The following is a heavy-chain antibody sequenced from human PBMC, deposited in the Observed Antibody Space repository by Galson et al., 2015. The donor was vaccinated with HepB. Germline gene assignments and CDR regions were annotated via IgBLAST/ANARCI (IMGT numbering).Heavy chain of an antibody. D-gene: IGHD3-22*01. V-gene: IGHV3-30*18. J-gene: IGHJ4*02. CDR3: AKERISGYYSRPDFDS. CDR1: GFTFSDYV. CDR2: VSYDGSHH. Sequence: SLRLSCAASGFTFSDYVFHWVRQAPGKGLEWVALVSYDGSHHYYGDSVKGRFTISRDNSKNTLYLEMDSLRTEDTAVYYCAKERISGYYSRPDFDSWGQGTPVTVSS.